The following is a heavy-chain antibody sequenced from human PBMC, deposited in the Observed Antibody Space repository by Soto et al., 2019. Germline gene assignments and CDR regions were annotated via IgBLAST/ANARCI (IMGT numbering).Heavy chain of an antibody. CDR2: INPSGGST. V-gene: IGHV1-46*01. J-gene: IGHJ4*02. Sequence: GTSVKVSCKASGYTFTSYYMHWVRQAPGQGLEWMGIINPSGGSTSYAQKFQGRVTMTRDTSTSTVYMELSSLRSEDTAVYYCARDFGEVEYYDFWSGYLDYWGQGTLVTVSS. CDR1: GYTFTSYY. CDR3: ARDFGEVEYYDFWSGYLDY. D-gene: IGHD3-3*01.